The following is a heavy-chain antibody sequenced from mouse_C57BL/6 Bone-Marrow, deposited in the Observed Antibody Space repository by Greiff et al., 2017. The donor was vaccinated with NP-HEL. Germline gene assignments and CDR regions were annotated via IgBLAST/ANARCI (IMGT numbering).Heavy chain of an antibody. CDR1: GYTFTSYW. CDR3: ARRTTVERWYIDV. J-gene: IGHJ1*03. D-gene: IGHD1-1*01. Sequence: VQLQQSGAELAKPGASVKLSCKASGYTFTSYWMHWVKQRPGQGLEWIGYINPSSGYTKYNQKFKDKATLTADKSSSTAYMQLSSLTYEDSAVYYCARRTTVERWYIDVWGTGTTVTVSS. V-gene: IGHV1-7*01. CDR2: INPSSGYT.